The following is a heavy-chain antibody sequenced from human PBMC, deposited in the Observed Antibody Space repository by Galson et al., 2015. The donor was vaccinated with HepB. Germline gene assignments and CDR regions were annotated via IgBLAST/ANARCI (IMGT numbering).Heavy chain of an antibody. V-gene: IGHV3-23*01. CDR3: AKRGPYCSGGVCYYFDY. CDR1: GFTFSSYA. Sequence: SLRLSCAASGFTFSSYAMSWVRQAPGKGLEWVSSISGSGGSTNHADSVKGRFTISRDNSKNTLYLQMNSLRVEDTAVYYCAKRGPYCSGGVCYYFDYWGQGTLVTVSS. D-gene: IGHD2-8*02. CDR2: ISGSGGST. J-gene: IGHJ4*02.